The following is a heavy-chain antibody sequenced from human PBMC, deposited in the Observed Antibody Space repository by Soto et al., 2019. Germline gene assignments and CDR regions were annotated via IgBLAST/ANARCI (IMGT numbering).Heavy chain of an antibody. CDR3: ARYNWNDWRYYYYGMDV. CDR1: GGSISSYY. D-gene: IGHD1-1*01. J-gene: IGHJ6*02. V-gene: IGHV4-4*07. CDR2: IYTSEST. Sequence: SETLSFTCTVSGGSISSYYWSWIRQPAGKGLEWIGRIYTSESTNYNPSLKSRVTMSVDTSKNQFSLKLSSVTAADTAVYYCARYNWNDWRYYYYGMDVWGQGITVTVSS.